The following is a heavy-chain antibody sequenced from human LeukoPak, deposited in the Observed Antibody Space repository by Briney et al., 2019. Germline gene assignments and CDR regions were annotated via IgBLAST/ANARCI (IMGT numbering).Heavy chain of an antibody. V-gene: IGHV4-39*07. D-gene: IGHD3-3*01. J-gene: IGHJ4*02. Sequence: SETLSLTCTVSGGSISSSSYYWGWICQPPGKGLEWIGRTYIDGNTNYTPSLKSRVTISLDKSRNEVSLKLTSVTAADTAVYYCATDFWSGHDWWGQGNLVSVSS. CDR3: ATDFWSGHDW. CDR2: TYIDGNT. CDR1: GGSISSSSYY.